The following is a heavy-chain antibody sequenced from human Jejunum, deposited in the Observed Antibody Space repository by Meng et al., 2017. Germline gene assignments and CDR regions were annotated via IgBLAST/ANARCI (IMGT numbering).Heavy chain of an antibody. D-gene: IGHD1/OR15-1a*01. J-gene: IGHJ4*02. Sequence: EVERGVSGGGLVKPAGSLSLAYAVSGFTFIASAIHWVRQAAGKGLDLVGRIRSKANSYATAYAVSVKGRVTVSRDDSKNTAYLQMNSLKTDDTAVYYCTRQIEQHGGYFDYWGQGALVTVSS. CDR3: TRQIEQHGGYFDY. CDR2: IRSKANSYAT. V-gene: IGHV3-73*01. CDR1: GFTFIASA.